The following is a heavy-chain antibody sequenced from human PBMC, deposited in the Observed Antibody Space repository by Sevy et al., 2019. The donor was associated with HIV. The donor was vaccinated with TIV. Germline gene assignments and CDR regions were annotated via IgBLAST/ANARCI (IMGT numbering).Heavy chain of an antibody. J-gene: IGHJ6*02. CDR3: AEDQVAVAFNYYYYGMDV. V-gene: IGHV3-30*02. CDR2: IRYDGSNK. CDR1: GFTFSSYG. D-gene: IGHD6-19*01. Sequence: GGSLRLSCAASGFTFSSYGMHWVRQAPGKGLEWVAFIRYDGSNKYYADSVKGRFTISRDNSKNTLYLQMNSLRAEDTAVYYCAEDQVAVAFNYYYYGMDVWGQGTTVTVSS.